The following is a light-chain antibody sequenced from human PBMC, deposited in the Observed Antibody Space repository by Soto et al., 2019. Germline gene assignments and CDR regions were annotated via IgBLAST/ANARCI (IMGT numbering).Light chain of an antibody. Sequence: TQMTQGPSPLPASVRANVTITCXASQRISSWLAWYQQKPAKAPNLLIYAASTSQRGVPSRFSGSGSGTNFTLTISSLQPEDFATYYCQQPNSCSLTFGQGTRVAIK. CDR3: QQPNSCSLT. CDR2: AAS. J-gene: IGKJ5*01. V-gene: IGKV1-12*01. CDR1: QRISSW.